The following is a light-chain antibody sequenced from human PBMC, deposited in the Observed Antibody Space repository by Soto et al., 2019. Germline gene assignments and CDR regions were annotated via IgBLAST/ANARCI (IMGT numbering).Light chain of an antibody. V-gene: IGKV3-20*01. CDR3: HQYGTSPPVT. CDR2: AAS. J-gene: IGKJ5*01. Sequence: EIVVNESRGTLALSPGEGAALSSSASQSLRVNYLAWYQHKAGQAPRLLIYAASSRAAGIPDRFSGSGSGTDFTLTISRLEPEDFAMYYCHQYGTSPPVTFGQGTRLEN. CDR1: QSLRVNY.